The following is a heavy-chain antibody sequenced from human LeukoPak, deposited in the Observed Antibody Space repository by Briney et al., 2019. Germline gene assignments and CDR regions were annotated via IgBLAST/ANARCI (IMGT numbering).Heavy chain of an antibody. CDR2: ISYDGSNK. CDR3: AKDQIRGTAMVWSVLGPFDY. V-gene: IGHV3-30*18. D-gene: IGHD5-18*01. Sequence: GRALRLSCAASGFTFSSYGMHWVRQAPGKGLEWVAVISYDGSNKYYADSVKGRFTISRDNSKNTLYLQMNSLRAEDTAVYYCAKDQIRGTAMVWSVLGPFDYWGQGTLVTVSS. CDR1: GFTFSSYG. J-gene: IGHJ4*02.